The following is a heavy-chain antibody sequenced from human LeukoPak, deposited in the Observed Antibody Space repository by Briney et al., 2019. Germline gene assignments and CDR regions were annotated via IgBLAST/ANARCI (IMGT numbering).Heavy chain of an antibody. CDR1: GFTFSNYA. J-gene: IGHJ4*02. CDR3: AKGGLWVPAAI. V-gene: IGHV3-23*01. Sequence: GGSLRLSCAASGFTFSNYAMKWVRQAPGKGLEWVSAISNSGGSTYYAGSVKGRFTISRDNSKNTLYLQMNSLRAEDTAVYYCAKGGLWVPAAIWGQGTLVTVSS. CDR2: ISNSGGST. D-gene: IGHD2-2*01.